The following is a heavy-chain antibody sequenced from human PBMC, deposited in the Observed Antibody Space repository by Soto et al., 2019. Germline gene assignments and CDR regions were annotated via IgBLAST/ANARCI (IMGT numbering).Heavy chain of an antibody. D-gene: IGHD3-22*01. CDR1: GFTFSSYS. CDR3: ARDSVSYYDSSGYYYFDY. CDR2: ISSSSSYI. J-gene: IGHJ4*02. V-gene: IGHV3-21*01. Sequence: GGSLRLSCAASGFTFSSYSMHCVRQAPGKGLEWVSSISSSSSYIYYADSVKGRFTISRDSAKNSLYLQMNSLRAEDTAVYYCARDSVSYYDSSGYYYFDYWGQGT.